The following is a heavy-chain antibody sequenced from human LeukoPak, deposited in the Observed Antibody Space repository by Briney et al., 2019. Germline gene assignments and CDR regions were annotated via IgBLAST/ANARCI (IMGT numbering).Heavy chain of an antibody. Sequence: GGSLRLSCAASGFTVSSNYMSWVRQAPGKGLEWVANIKQDGSEKYYVDSVKGRFTISRDNAKNSLYLQMNSLRAEDTAVYYCARIHTANPDYWGQGTLVTVSS. CDR2: IKQDGSEK. V-gene: IGHV3-7*01. CDR1: GFTVSSNY. CDR3: ARIHTANPDY. D-gene: IGHD5-18*01. J-gene: IGHJ4*02.